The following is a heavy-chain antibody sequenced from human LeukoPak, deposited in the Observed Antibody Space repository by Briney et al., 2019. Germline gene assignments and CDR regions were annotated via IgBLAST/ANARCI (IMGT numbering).Heavy chain of an antibody. V-gene: IGHV4-38-2*02. D-gene: IGHD3-10*01. J-gene: IGHJ6*03. Sequence: SPSETPSLTCTVSGYSISSGYYWGWIRQPPGKGLEWIGSIYYSGSTYYNPSLKSRVTISVDTSKNQFSLKLSSVTAADTAVYYCARQLVRGVSYYYYMDVWGKGTTVTISS. CDR2: IYYSGST. CDR1: GYSISSGYY. CDR3: ARQLVRGVSYYYYMDV.